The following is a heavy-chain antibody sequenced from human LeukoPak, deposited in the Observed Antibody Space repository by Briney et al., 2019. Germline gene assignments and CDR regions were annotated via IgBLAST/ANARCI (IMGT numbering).Heavy chain of an antibody. Sequence: PGGSLRLSCAASGFTFSTHGMHWVRQAPGKGLEWVAVISYDGSNKYYADSVKGRFTISRDNSKNTLYLQMNSLRAEDTAVYYCARDWYDSSGYSYYFDYWGQGTLVTVSS. CDR2: ISYDGSNK. CDR3: ARDWYDSSGYSYYFDY. CDR1: GFTFSTHG. D-gene: IGHD3-22*01. V-gene: IGHV3-30*03. J-gene: IGHJ4*02.